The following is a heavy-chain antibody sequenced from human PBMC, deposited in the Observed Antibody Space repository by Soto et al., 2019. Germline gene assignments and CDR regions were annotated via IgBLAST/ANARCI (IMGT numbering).Heavy chain of an antibody. CDR3: AKLTGSGGK. CDR1: GDSVSSNSAT. D-gene: IGHD3-9*01. Sequence: SQTLSLTCAISGDSVSSNSATWDWIRQSPSRGLEWLGRTYYRSKWSNDYALSVKSRITITPDTSKNQFSLQLSSVTPEDTAVYYCAKLTGSGGKWGQGTLVTSPQ. V-gene: IGHV6-1*01. J-gene: IGHJ4*02. CDR2: TYYRSKWSN.